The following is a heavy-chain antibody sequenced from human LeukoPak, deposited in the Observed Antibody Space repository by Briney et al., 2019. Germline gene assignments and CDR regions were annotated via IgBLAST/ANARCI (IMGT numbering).Heavy chain of an antibody. D-gene: IGHD1-14*01. J-gene: IGHJ6*02. CDR3: AKRNLGATTRSSYYYGMDV. Sequence: TGGSLRLSCAASGFSFSSYAMSWVRQAPGRGLGWVSSIIVRGGSTYYTDSVKGPFTNSRDNSKNTLYLQMNSLRAEDTAVYYCAKRNLGATTRSSYYYGMDVWGQGTTVTVSS. CDR2: IIVRGGST. V-gene: IGHV3-23*01. CDR1: GFSFSSYA.